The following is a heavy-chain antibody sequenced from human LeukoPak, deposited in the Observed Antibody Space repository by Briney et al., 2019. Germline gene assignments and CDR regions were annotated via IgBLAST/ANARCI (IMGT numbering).Heavy chain of an antibody. D-gene: IGHD3-22*01. Sequence: GGSLRLSCAASGFTFSNYWMSWVRQAPGKGLEWVANIKQDGSERYYVDSVKGRFTISRDNAENSLYLQMNSLRAEDTAVYYCARDQYYYDSSGYHYYFDYWGQGTLVTVSS. CDR2: IKQDGSER. V-gene: IGHV3-7*01. J-gene: IGHJ4*02. CDR3: ARDQYYYDSSGYHYYFDY. CDR1: GFTFSNYW.